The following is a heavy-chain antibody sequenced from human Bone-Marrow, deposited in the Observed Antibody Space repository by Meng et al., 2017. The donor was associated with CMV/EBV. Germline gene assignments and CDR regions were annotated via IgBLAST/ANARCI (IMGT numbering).Heavy chain of an antibody. CDR3: ARHVAARPDY. V-gene: IGHV4-39*01. J-gene: IGHJ4*02. Sequence: SETLSLTCTVSGDSVSSSSYYWGWIRQPPGKGLEWIGTIYYSGSTYYNPSLKSRVIISVDTSKNQFSLKLNSVTAADTAIYYCARHVAARPDYWGQGILVTVSS. CDR2: IYYSGST. CDR1: GDSVSSSSYY. D-gene: IGHD6-6*01.